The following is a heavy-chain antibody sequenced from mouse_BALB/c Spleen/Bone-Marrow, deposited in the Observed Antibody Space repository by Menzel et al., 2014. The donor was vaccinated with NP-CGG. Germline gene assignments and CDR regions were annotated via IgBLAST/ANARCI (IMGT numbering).Heavy chain of an antibody. J-gene: IGHJ1*01. CDR2: IDPANGNT. Sequence: EVQVQQSGAELVKPGASVKLSCTASGFNIKDTYMHWVKQRPEQGLEWIGRIDPANGNTKYDPKFQGKATITADTSSNTAYLQLSSLTSEDTAVYYCANYRYGWYFDVWGAGTTVTVSS. V-gene: IGHV14-3*02. CDR3: ANYRYGWYFDV. D-gene: IGHD2-14*01. CDR1: GFNIKDTY.